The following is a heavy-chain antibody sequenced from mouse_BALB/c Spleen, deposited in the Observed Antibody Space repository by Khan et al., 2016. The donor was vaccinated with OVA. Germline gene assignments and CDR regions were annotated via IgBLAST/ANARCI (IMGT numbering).Heavy chain of an antibody. D-gene: IGHD2-12*01. CDR3: AGGGATYYRNDGGAMEY. J-gene: IGHJ4*01. CDR2: IITHSGVP. CDR1: GYTFTTAG. V-gene: IGHV9-4*02. Sequence: QIQFVQSGPELKKPSETLRLSCTASGYTFTTAGIQYLQKMSGKGLMWIVWIITHSGVPKYDQDFKGRFAFSLEISINTSYLQLTNLTTEDTATYVSAGGGATYYRNDGGAMEYWGQGTSVTVSS.